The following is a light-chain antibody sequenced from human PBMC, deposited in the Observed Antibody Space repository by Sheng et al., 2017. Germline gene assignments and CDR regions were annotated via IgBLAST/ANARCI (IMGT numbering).Light chain of an antibody. CDR3: QQYDNSPVT. CDR1: QSLSTIY. Sequence: EIVLTQSPGTLSLSPGERATLSCRASQSLSTIYLAWYQQKPGQAPRLLIYGASNRATGIPDRFSGSGSGTDFTLTISRLEPEDFAVYYCQQYDNSPVTFGQGTRLEIK. V-gene: IGKV3-20*01. J-gene: IGKJ5*01. CDR2: GAS.